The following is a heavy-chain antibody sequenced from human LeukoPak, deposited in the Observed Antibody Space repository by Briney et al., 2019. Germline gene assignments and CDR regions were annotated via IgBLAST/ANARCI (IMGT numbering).Heavy chain of an antibody. CDR3: AKAEGYDFWGGPFAEYFQH. V-gene: IGHV3-23*01. J-gene: IGHJ1*01. Sequence: GGSLRLSCAASGFTFSSYAMSWVRQAPGKGLEWVSAISGSGGSTYYADSVKGRFTISRDNSKNTLYLQMNSLRAEDTAVYYCAKAEGYDFWGGPFAEYFQHWGQGTLVTVSS. CDR1: GFTFSSYA. CDR2: ISGSGGST. D-gene: IGHD3-3*01.